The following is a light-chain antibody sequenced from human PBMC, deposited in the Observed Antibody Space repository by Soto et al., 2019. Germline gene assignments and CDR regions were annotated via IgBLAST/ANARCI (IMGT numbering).Light chain of an antibody. J-gene: IGKJ4*01. CDR3: QQSRDWPLT. CDR1: QSVSSN. Sequence: EIVLTQSPATLSLSPGERATLSCRASQSVSSNLAWYQQKPGQAPRLLIYDASNRATGIPDRFSGSGSGTDFTLTISSLEPEDFAVYYCQQSRDWPLTFGGGTKVEIK. CDR2: DAS. V-gene: IGKV3-11*01.